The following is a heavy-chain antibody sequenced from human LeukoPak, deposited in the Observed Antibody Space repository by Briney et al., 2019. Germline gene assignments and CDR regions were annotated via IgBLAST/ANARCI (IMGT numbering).Heavy chain of an antibody. Sequence: GASVKVSCKASGYTFTNYGIIWVRQAPGQGLEWMGWISAYKGNTNYAQKLQDRVTMTTDTSTSTAYMELRSLRSDDTAVYYCARDDALVATGSFDYWGQGTLVTVSS. D-gene: IGHD5-12*01. CDR3: ARDDALVATGSFDY. J-gene: IGHJ4*02. CDR1: GYTFTNYG. V-gene: IGHV1-18*01. CDR2: ISAYKGNT.